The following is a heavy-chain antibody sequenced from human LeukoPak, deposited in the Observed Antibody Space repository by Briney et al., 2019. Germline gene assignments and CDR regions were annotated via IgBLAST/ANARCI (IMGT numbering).Heavy chain of an antibody. J-gene: IGHJ6*03. Sequence: GESLKISCKGSGYRFTNYWIGWVRQMPGKGLEWMGIVYPGDSDTRYSPSFQGQVTISADKSISTAYLQWSSLKASDTAMYYCARHGPYYDFWSEPYYYYYMDVWGKGTTVTVSS. CDR2: VYPGDSDT. CDR3: ARHGPYYDFWSEPYYYYYMDV. D-gene: IGHD3-3*01. CDR1: GYRFTNYW. V-gene: IGHV5-51*01.